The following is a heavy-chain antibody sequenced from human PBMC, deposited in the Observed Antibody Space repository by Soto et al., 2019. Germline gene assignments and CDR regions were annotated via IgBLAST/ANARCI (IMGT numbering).Heavy chain of an antibody. Sequence: QITLKESGPTLVKPTQTLTLTCTFSGFALTSNAVGVGWFRQPPGKALEWLALIYWDDDNHYSPSLKSRLTCAKNTSKNQLVLIMTNMDPVDTATYYCAPGSGWLFDFWGQGTLFTVSS. CDR3: APGSGWLFDF. V-gene: IGHV2-5*02. CDR2: IYWDDDN. CDR1: GFALTSNAVG. J-gene: IGHJ4*02. D-gene: IGHD6-19*01.